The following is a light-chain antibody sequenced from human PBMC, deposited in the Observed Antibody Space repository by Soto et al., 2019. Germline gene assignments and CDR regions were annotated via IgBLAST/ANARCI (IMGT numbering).Light chain of an antibody. Sequence: DIQMSQSPSTLAGPVGDRVTITCRASQTISSWLAWYQQKPGKAPKLLIYEASTLKSGVPSRFSGSGSGTEFTLTISSLQPDDFATYYCQQYNSYSEAFGQGTKGDIK. CDR3: QQYNSYSEA. CDR2: EAS. CDR1: QTISSW. J-gene: IGKJ1*01. V-gene: IGKV1-5*01.